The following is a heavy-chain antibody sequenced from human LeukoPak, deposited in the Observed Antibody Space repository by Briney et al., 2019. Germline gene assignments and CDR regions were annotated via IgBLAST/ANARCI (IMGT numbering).Heavy chain of an antibody. D-gene: IGHD6-19*01. CDR2: ISSSGSTI. J-gene: IGHJ4*02. CDR3: AKGFRIAVAGSFDY. V-gene: IGHV3-48*03. CDR1: GFTFSSYE. Sequence: PGGSLRLSCAASGFTFSSYEMNWVRQAPGKGLEWVSYISSSGSTIYYADSVKGRFTISRDSAKNSLYLQMNSLRAEDTAVYYCAKGFRIAVAGSFDYWGQGTLVTVSS.